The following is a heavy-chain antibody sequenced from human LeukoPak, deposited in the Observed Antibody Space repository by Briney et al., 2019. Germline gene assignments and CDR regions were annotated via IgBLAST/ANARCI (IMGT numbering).Heavy chain of an antibody. D-gene: IGHD3-22*01. CDR2: INHSGST. CDR1: GGSFSGYY. CDR3: ARQDDYYDSSGYYFAPKYYFDY. V-gene: IGHV4-34*01. Sequence: PSETLSLTCAVYGGSFSGYYWSWIRQPPGKGLEWIGEINHSGSTNYNPSLKSRVTISVDTSKNQFSLKLSSVTAADTAVYYCARQDDYYDSSGYYFAPKYYFDYWGQGTLVTVSS. J-gene: IGHJ4*02.